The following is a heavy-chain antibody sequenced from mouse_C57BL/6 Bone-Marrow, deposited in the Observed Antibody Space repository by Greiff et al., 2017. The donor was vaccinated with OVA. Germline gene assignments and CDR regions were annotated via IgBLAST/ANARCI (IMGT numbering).Heavy chain of an antibody. CDR1: GYTFTSYW. J-gene: IGHJ3*01. CDR3: SRVSTVVAP. Sequence: QVQLQQPGAELVKPGASVKLSCKASGYTFTSYWMHWVKQRPGQGLEWIGMIHPNSGSTNYNEKFKSKATLTVDKSSSTAYMQLSSLTSEDSAVYYCSRVSTVVAPWGRGTLVTVSA. CDR2: IHPNSGST. D-gene: IGHD1-1*01. V-gene: IGHV1-64*01.